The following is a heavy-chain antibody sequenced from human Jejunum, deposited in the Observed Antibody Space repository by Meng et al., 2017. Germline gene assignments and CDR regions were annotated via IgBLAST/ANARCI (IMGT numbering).Heavy chain of an antibody. J-gene: IGHJ4*02. CDR1: EFTFNNFA. V-gene: IGHV3-23*01. Sequence: EVTLLVSGGGRGPPGWALTPSCLGSEFTFNNFAMTWVRQTPGKGLEWVASLSASGRTPEYADSVKGRFTVSRDNSKNALFLHMTNLRVADTALYSCAIGISVIPTAFDHWGQGTLVTVSS. CDR3: AIGISVIPTAFDH. D-gene: IGHD2/OR15-2a*01. CDR2: LSASGRTP.